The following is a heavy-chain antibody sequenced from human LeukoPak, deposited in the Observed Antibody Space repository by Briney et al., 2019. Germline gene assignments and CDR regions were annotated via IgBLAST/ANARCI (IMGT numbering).Heavy chain of an antibody. CDR1: GYTFTGYY. V-gene: IGHV1-2*02. CDR3: ARDPGIAVAGRLFDY. D-gene: IGHD6-19*01. CDR2: INPNSGGT. Sequence: ASVKVSCKASGYTFTGYYMHWVRQAPGQGLEWMGWINPNSGGTNYAQKFQGRVTMTRDTSISTAYMELSRLRPDDTAVYYCARDPGIAVAGRLFDYWGQGTLVTVSS. J-gene: IGHJ4*02.